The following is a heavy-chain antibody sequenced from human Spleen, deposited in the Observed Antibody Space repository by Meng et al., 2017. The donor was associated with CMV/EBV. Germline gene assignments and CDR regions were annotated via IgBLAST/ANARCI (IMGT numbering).Heavy chain of an antibody. Sequence: GGSLRLSCAASEFTFSDYSMSWIRQAPGKGLEWVSYISSSYSLYYADSVKGRFTISRDNAKNSLYLQMNSLRAEDTAVYYCARRVEEVGGWFRPHLDFWGQGALVTVSS. CDR2: ISSSYSL. J-gene: IGHJ4*02. V-gene: IGHV3-11*01. D-gene: IGHD6-19*01. CDR3: ARRVEEVGGWFRPHLDF. CDR1: EFTFSDYS.